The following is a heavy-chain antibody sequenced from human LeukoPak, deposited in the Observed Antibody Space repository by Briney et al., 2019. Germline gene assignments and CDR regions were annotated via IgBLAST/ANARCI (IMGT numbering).Heavy chain of an antibody. CDR3: ARXGYDSSGYYYWFDX. D-gene: IGHD3-22*01. V-gene: IGHV4-31*03. CDR1: XGXXXXXXXX. CDR2: IYXSGXT. Sequence: SETXSLTXTVXXGXXXXXXXXXSXXXXXXXXGXXXXXXIYXSGXTXXNTXLKXRVTXSVDTSKNQFSLKLSSVTAADTAVXYCARXGYDSSGYYYWFDXWXQGTLVTVSS. J-gene: IGHJ5*02.